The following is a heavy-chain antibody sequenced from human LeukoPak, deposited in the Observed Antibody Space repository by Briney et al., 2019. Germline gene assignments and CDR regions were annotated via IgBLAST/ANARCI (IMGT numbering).Heavy chain of an antibody. CDR3: ARVRGGLPYCGGDCSFGYFDY. J-gene: IGHJ4*02. CDR2: INPSGCST. Sequence: AAVKVSCKASGYTFTSHYMHLVGQAPGQGLEWIGIINPSGCSTSYVQKFHGRVPIPADESTSTGYMDQGSLRPEATAVYYCARVRGGLPYCGGDCSFGYFDYWGQGPLVTVSS. D-gene: IGHD2-21*02. CDR1: GYTFTSHY. V-gene: IGHV1-46*01.